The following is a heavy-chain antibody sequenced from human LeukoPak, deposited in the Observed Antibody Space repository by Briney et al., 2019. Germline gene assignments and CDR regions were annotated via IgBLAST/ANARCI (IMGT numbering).Heavy chain of an antibody. J-gene: IGHJ6*03. V-gene: IGHV3-64*01. CDR1: GFTFSSYA. CDR3: ARALLARDSSSWPGVGRYMDV. Sequence: PGGSLRLSCAASGFTFSSYAMHWVRQAPGKGLEYVSAISSNGGSTYYANSVKGRFTISRDNSKNTLYLQMGSLRAEDMAVYYCARALLARDSSSWPGVGRYMDVWGKGTTVIISS. CDR2: ISSNGGST. D-gene: IGHD6-13*01.